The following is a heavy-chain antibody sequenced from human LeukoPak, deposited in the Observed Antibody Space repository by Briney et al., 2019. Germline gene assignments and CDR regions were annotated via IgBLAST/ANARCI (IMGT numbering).Heavy chain of an antibody. CDR2: ISSNGGST. J-gene: IGHJ4*02. D-gene: IGHD5-18*01. CDR3: VKARGIQLWLPGDY. Sequence: AGGSLRLSCSASGFTFSRYAMHWLRQAQGKGLEYVSAISSNGGSTYYGDSVKGRFTISRDNSKNTLYLQMSSLRAEDAAVYYCVKARGIQLWLPGDYWGQGTLVTVSS. CDR1: GFTFSRYA. V-gene: IGHV3-64D*09.